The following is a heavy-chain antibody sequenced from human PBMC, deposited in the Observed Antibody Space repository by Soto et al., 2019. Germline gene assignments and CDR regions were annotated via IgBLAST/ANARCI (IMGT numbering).Heavy chain of an antibody. CDR1: GYTFTSYA. J-gene: IGHJ4*02. V-gene: IGHV1-3*05. CDR3: ARDLRMVGSAWSPSGY. CDR2: INAGNGNT. D-gene: IGHD6-19*01. Sequence: QVQLVQSGAEEKKPGASVKVSCKASGYTFTSYAMHWVRQAPGQRLEWMGWINAGNGNTKYSQKFQGRVTITRDTSASTAYMELSSLRSEDTAVYYCARDLRMVGSAWSPSGYWGQGTLVTVSS.